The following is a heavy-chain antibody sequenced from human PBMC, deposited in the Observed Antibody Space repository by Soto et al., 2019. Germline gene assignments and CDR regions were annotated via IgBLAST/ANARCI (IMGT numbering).Heavy chain of an antibody. D-gene: IGHD3-3*01. V-gene: IGHV4-59*01. CDR1: GGSISIYY. J-gene: IGHJ4*02. CDR2: IYYSGST. CDR3: AKAANTGFWEGLILDY. Sequence: SGTLSLTCTSSGGSISIYYWSWVRQPPGKGLEWVAYIYYSGSTNYNASFKSRVTISGDTSKNQFSLKLSCLTAADTAVYYCAKAANTGFWEGLILDYWGQGTLVTVSS.